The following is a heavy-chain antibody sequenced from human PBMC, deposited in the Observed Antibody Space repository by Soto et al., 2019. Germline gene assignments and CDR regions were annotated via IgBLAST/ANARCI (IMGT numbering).Heavy chain of an antibody. CDR2: IIPMFATT. CDR1: GGTFSNYA. J-gene: IGHJ4*02. Sequence: ASVKVSCKASGGTFSNYAISWVRQAPGQGLEWMGGIIPMFATTNFAQKFQDRVTITADESTSTAYMELSSLRSDDTAVYYCASKMSYTNRWPHSFDYWGQGTLVTVSS. D-gene: IGHD2-2*02. V-gene: IGHV1-69*13. CDR3: ASKMSYTNRWPHSFDY.